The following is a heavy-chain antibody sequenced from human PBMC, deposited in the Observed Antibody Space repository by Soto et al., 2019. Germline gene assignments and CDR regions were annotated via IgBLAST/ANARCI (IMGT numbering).Heavy chain of an antibody. D-gene: IGHD1-26*01. CDR3: TTDSYSSAITGRFDY. Sequence: GGSLRLSCAASGLIFSKAWLNWVRQAPGKGLEWVGRIKSRTDGGTSDYGAPAKGRFAISRDDSRNIVYMQMNSLKIEDTGVYYCTTDSYSSAITGRFDYWGNGTLVTVSS. J-gene: IGHJ4*01. V-gene: IGHV3-15*07. CDR2: IKSRTDGGTS. CDR1: GLIFSKAW.